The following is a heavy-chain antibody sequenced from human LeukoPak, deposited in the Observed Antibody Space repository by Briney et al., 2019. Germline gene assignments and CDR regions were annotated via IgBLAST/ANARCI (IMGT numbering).Heavy chain of an antibody. CDR3: ARDLGQYYDTSDNWFDP. D-gene: IGHD3-22*01. CDR1: GFTFDDYA. V-gene: IGHV3-9*01. Sequence: PGGSLRLSCAASGFTFDDYAMHWVRQAPGKGLEWVSGISWNSGSIGYADSVKGRFTIPRDNAKNTLNLQMNSLRAEDTAVYYCARDLGQYYDTSDNWFDPWGQGTLVTVSS. J-gene: IGHJ5*02. CDR2: ISWNSGSI.